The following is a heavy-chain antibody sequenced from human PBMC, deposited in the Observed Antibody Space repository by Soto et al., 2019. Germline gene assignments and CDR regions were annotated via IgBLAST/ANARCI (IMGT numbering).Heavy chain of an antibody. CDR1: GGTFSSYA. J-gene: IGHJ5*02. Sequence: SVKVSGKASGGTFSSYAISWVRQAPGQGLEWMGGIIPIFGTANYAQKFQGRVTITADESTSTAYMELSSLRSEDTAVYYCARDLHNWNYFWWFDPWGQGTLVTVSS. D-gene: IGHD1-7*01. CDR3: ARDLHNWNYFWWFDP. V-gene: IGHV1-69*13. CDR2: IIPIFGTA.